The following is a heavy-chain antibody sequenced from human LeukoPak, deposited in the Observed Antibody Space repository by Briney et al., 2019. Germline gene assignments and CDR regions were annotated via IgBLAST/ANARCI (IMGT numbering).Heavy chain of an antibody. CDR1: GGSISSTNYY. J-gene: IGHJ4*02. V-gene: IGHV4-39*01. Sequence: KSSETLSLTCTVSGGSISSTNYYWGWIRQPPGKGLEWIGSIYYSGRTYYNPSLKSRITISVDTSKNQFSLKLKSVTAADTAVYYCARSGGHYYSDFDSWGQGTQVTVSS. CDR2: IYYSGRT. D-gene: IGHD2-21*02. CDR3: ARSGGHYYSDFDS.